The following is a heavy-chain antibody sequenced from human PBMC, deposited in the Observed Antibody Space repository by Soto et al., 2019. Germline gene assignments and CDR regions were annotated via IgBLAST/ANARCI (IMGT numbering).Heavy chain of an antibody. CDR1: GFTFSNAW. CDR2: IKSQTDGGTT. CDR3: STVYYSSMN. Sequence: EVQLVESGGGLVKPGGSLRLSCAASGFTFSNAWMNWVRQAPGKGLEWVGLIKSQTDGGTTDYAAPVKGRFTFSRDDSKDTLYLQMNSLKTEDTAVYYCSTVYYSSMNWCQGTLVTVSS. V-gene: IGHV3-15*07. D-gene: IGHD6-13*01. J-gene: IGHJ4*02.